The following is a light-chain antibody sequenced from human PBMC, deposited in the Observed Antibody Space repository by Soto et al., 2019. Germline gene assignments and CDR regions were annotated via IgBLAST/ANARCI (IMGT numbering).Light chain of an antibody. CDR3: QQYNNWPPWT. CDR1: QSVSSN. CDR2: GAS. Sequence: EIVMPQSPATLSVSPVEIATLSCRSSQSVSSNLAWYQQKPGQAPRLLIYGASTRATGIPARFSGSGSGTEFTLTIRSLQSEDFAVYYCQQYNNWPPWTFGQGTKGDIK. J-gene: IGKJ1*01. V-gene: IGKV3-15*01.